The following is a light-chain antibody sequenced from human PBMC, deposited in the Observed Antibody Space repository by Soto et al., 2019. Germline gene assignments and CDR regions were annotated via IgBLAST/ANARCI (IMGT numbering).Light chain of an antibody. V-gene: IGLV2-14*03. CDR1: SSDVGGYDF. J-gene: IGLJ2*01. Sequence: QSALTQPASVSGSPGQSVTISCSGTSSDVGGYDFVSWYQHHPGEAPKLIIYDVTIRPAGISNRFSGSKSGNTASLTISGLQPEDEADYYCSSYTSGISFVFFGGGTKVTVL. CDR3: SSYTSGISFVF. CDR2: DVT.